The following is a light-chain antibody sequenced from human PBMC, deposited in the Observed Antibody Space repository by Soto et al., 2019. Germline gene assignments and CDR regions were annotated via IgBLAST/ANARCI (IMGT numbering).Light chain of an antibody. V-gene: IGLV1-44*01. J-gene: IGLJ1*01. Sequence: QSVLTQPPSASGTPGQRVTISCSGSSSNIGSNTVSWYQQLPGTAPKLLLYSNNRRPSGVPERFSGSNSGTSASLAISGLQSEDEADYYCAAWDDSLNGFYVFGTGTKVTVL. CDR3: AAWDDSLNGFYV. CDR2: SNN. CDR1: SSNIGSNT.